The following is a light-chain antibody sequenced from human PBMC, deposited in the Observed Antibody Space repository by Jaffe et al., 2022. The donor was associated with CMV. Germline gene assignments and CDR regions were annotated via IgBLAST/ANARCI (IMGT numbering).Light chain of an antibody. J-gene: IGLJ3*02. CDR3: SSYTSSSTLV. CDR1: SNDVGGSNF. V-gene: IGLV2-14*03. CDR2: DVS. Sequence: HSALTQPASVSGSPGQSITISCTGTSNDVGGSNFVSWYQQHPGKAPKLLIYDVSHRPSGVSNRFSGSKSGNAASLTISGLQAEDEADYYCSSYTSSSTLVFGGGTKLTVL.